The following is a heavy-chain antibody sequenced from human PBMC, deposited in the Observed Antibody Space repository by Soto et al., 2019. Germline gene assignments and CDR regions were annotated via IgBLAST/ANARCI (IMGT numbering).Heavy chain of an antibody. Sequence: SETLSLTCAVYGGSFSGYYWSWIRQPPGKGLEWIGEINHSGSTNYNPSLKSRVTISVDTSKNQFSLKLSSVTAADTAVYYCARQTDYYDSSGYYPFDYWGQGTLVTV. J-gene: IGHJ4*02. D-gene: IGHD3-22*01. V-gene: IGHV4-34*01. CDR3: ARQTDYYDSSGYYPFDY. CDR2: INHSGST. CDR1: GGSFSGYY.